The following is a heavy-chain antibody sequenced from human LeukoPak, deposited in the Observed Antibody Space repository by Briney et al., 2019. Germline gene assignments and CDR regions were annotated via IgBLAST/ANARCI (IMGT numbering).Heavy chain of an antibody. Sequence: GGSLRLSCAASGFTFSSYGMHWVRQAPGKGLHWVAVLSNDGSKKYYADSVKGRFTISRDNSKNTLSLQVSSLRTEDTAVYYCAKDRYSYAFEYSDSWGQGTLVTVSS. D-gene: IGHD5-18*01. CDR1: GFTFSSYG. CDR3: AKDRYSYAFEYSDS. CDR2: LSNDGSKK. V-gene: IGHV3-30*18. J-gene: IGHJ4*02.